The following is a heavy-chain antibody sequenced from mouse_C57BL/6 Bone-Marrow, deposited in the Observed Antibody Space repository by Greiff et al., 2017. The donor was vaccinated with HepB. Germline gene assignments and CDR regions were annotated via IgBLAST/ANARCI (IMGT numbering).Heavy chain of an antibody. CDR1: GFTFSSYA. Sequence: EVKLMESGGGLVKPGGSLKLSCAASGFTFSSYAMSWVRQTPEKRLEWVATISDGGSYTYYPDNVKGRFTISRDNAKNNLYLQMSHLKSEDTAMYYCARGKNYYGLDYWGQGTSVTVSS. CDR2: ISDGGSYT. V-gene: IGHV5-4*03. D-gene: IGHD1-2*01. J-gene: IGHJ4*01. CDR3: ARGKNYYGLDY.